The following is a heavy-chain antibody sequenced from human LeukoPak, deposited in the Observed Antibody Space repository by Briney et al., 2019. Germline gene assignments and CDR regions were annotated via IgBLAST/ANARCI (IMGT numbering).Heavy chain of an antibody. J-gene: IGHJ4*02. CDR3: ARVRVPYSSSSVLDY. CDR2: IYYSGST. D-gene: IGHD6-6*01. Sequence: SETLSLTCTVSGGSISSYYWSWIRQPPGKGLEWIGYIYYSGSTNYNPSLKSRVTISVDTSKNQFSLKLSSVTAEDTAVYYCARVRVPYSSSSVLDYWGQGTLVTVSS. V-gene: IGHV4-59*01. CDR1: GGSISSYY.